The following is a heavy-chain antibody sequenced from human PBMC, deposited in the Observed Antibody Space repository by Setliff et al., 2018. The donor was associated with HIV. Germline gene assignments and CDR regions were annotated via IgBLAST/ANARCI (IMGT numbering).Heavy chain of an antibody. CDR1: GFTFSSYA. J-gene: IGHJ4*02. CDR3: AKSGRGAVAD. V-gene: IGHV3-23*01. CDR2: ISGSGGST. Sequence: GESLKISCAASGFTFSSYAMSWVRQAPGKGLEWVSAISGSGGSTYYADSVKGRFTISRDNSKNTLYLQMNSLRDEDTAVYYCAKSGRGAVADWGQGTLVTVSS. D-gene: IGHD6-19*01.